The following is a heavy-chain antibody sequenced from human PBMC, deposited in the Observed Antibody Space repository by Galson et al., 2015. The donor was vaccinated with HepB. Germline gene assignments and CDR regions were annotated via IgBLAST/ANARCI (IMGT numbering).Heavy chain of an antibody. CDR3: ARRIAVAADVFDI. Sequence: QSGAEVKKPGESLKISCKGSGYSFTTYWIGWVRQMPGKGLEWMTLIYPGDSDTRYSPSFQGQVTISADKSINTAYLQWSSLKASDTAMYYCARRIAVAADVFDIWGQGTMVIVSS. CDR2: IYPGDSDT. J-gene: IGHJ3*02. D-gene: IGHD6-13*01. V-gene: IGHV5-51*01. CDR1: GYSFTTYW.